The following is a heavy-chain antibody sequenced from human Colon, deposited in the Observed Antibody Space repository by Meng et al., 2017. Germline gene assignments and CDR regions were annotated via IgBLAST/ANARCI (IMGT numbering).Heavy chain of an antibody. CDR2: IKQDGSEK. D-gene: IGHD2-15*01. CDR1: GFTFSSYW. V-gene: IGHV3-7*01. Sequence: GGSLRLSCAVSGFTFSSYWMNWVRQAPGKGLEWVASIKQDGSEKYFVDSVKGRFAISRDNAKNSLYLQMNSLRAEDTAVYYCARDPLHCSGGSCYSAMGAFDIWGQGTMVTVSS. CDR3: ARDPLHCSGGSCYSAMGAFDI. J-gene: IGHJ3*02.